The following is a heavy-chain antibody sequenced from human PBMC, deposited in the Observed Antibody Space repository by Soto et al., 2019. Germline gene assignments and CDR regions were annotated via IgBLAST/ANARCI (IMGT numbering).Heavy chain of an antibody. Sequence: ASVKVSCKASGYTFTSYGISWVRQAPGQGLEWMGWISAYNGNTNYAQKFQGRVTITADESTSTAYMELSSLRSEDTAVYYCARESYYDSSGQVGPGYYYGMDVWGQGTTVTVSS. J-gene: IGHJ6*02. D-gene: IGHD3-22*01. CDR1: GYTFTSYG. CDR2: ISAYNGNT. CDR3: ARESYYDSSGQVGPGYYYGMDV. V-gene: IGHV1-18*01.